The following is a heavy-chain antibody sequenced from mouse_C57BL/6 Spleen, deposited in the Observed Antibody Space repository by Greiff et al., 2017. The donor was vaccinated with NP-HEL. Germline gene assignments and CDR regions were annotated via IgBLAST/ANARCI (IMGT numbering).Heavy chain of an antibody. Sequence: VQLQQSGAELARPGASVKLSCKASGYTFTSYGISWVKQRTGQGLEWIGEIYPRSGNTYYNEKFKGKATLTADKSSSTAYMALRSLTSEDSAVYFCARYVITTVVATYYYAMDYWGQGTSVTVSS. V-gene: IGHV1-81*01. CDR1: GYTFTSYG. CDR3: ARYVITTVVATYYYAMDY. D-gene: IGHD1-1*01. CDR2: IYPRSGNT. J-gene: IGHJ4*01.